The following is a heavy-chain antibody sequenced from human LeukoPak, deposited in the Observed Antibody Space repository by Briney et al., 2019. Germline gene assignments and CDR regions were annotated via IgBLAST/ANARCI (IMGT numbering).Heavy chain of an antibody. D-gene: IGHD6-13*01. CDR3: ARDAPQVPAAGVLPC. Sequence: GGSLRLSCAASGFTVSDNYMSWVRQAPGKGLEWVSVMYSGGDTYYADSVKGRFTFSRDISKNTLYLQMNGLRTEDTAMYYCARDAPQVPAAGVLPCWAERTLLTVSS. CDR1: GFTVSDNY. CDR2: MYSGGDT. V-gene: IGHV3-53*01. J-gene: IGHJ4*02.